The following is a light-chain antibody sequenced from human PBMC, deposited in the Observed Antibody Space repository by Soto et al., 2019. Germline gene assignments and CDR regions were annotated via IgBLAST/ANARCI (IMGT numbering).Light chain of an antibody. CDR1: QSVAAY. CDR2: AAS. J-gene: IGKJ3*01. CDR3: QQRSNWPGT. Sequence: EIVLTQSPATLSLSPGQRAILSCRASQSVAAYLAWYQQKPGQAPRLLIYAASNRATGIPARFGGSGSGTDFTLTINSLEPEDFAVYYCQQRSNWPGTFGPGTKVDIK. V-gene: IGKV3-11*01.